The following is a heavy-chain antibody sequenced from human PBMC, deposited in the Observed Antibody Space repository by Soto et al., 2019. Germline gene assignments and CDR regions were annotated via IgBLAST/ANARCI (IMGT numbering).Heavy chain of an antibody. Sequence: QVQLQESGPGLVKPSGTLSLTCAVSGGSISSTNWWSWVRQPPGKGLEWIGEIYHSGSINYNPSLTSRVRISVDKSKNQFSLTLSSVTAADTAVYYCARASQHYYGSGSYYLDYWGQGTLVTVSS. V-gene: IGHV4-4*02. D-gene: IGHD3-10*01. CDR3: ARASQHYYGSGSYYLDY. CDR1: GGSISSTNW. J-gene: IGHJ4*02. CDR2: IYHSGSI.